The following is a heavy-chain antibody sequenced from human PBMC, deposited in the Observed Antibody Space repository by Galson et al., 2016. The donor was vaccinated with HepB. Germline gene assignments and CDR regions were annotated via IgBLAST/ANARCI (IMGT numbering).Heavy chain of an antibody. CDR2: LSGSGGYT. CDR3: AKDLGDRMVTVYYYMDV. D-gene: IGHD4-23*01. Sequence: SQRLSCAASGFIFSTCAMSWVRQAPGKGLEWVSALSGSGGYTYYADSVKGRFTISRDNSKNTLYLQVNSLRAEDTAVYYCAKDLGDRMVTVYYYMDVWGKGTTVTVSS. V-gene: IGHV3-23*01. CDR1: GFIFSTCA. J-gene: IGHJ6*03.